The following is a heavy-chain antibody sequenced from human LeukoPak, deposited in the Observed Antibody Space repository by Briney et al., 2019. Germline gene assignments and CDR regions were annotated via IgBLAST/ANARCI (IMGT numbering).Heavy chain of an antibody. D-gene: IGHD2/OR15-2a*01. J-gene: IGHJ4*02. CDR3: ARLSRGGLDY. CDR2: INHSGST. CDR1: GYSISTSYY. V-gene: IGHV4-38-2*02. Sequence: SETLSLTCTVSGYSISTSYYWGWIRQPPGKGLEWIGEINHSGSTNYNPSLKSRVTISVDTSKNQFSLKLSSVTAADTAVYYCARLSRGGLDYWGQGTLVTVSS.